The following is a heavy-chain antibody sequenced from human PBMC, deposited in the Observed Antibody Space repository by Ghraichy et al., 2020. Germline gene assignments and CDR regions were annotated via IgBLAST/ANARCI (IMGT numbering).Heavy chain of an antibody. CDR2: IYWNGDE. CDR3: AHSRWLDRQPYRFFDF. V-gene: IGHV2-5*01. D-gene: IGHD2-2*02. J-gene: IGHJ4*02. CDR1: GFSITTSAVG. Sequence: SGPTLVKPTQTLTLTCTLSGFSITTSAVGVGWIRQPPGRALVWLALIYWNGDERYSPSLRSRLTIIKDTSKNQVVLTLTNVDPVDTATYFCAHSRWLDRQPYRFFDFWGQGRLVTVSS.